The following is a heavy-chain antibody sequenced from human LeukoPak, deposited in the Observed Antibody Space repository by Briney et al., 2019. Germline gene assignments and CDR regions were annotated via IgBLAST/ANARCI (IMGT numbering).Heavy chain of an antibody. CDR1: GYTFTSYG. Sequence: ASVKVSCKASGYTFTSYGVSWVRQAPGQGLEWMGWISAYNGNTNYAQKLQGRVTMTTDTSTSTAYMELRSLRSDDTAVYYCARELDYDILTGNMYYFDYWGQGTLVTVSS. D-gene: IGHD3-9*01. V-gene: IGHV1-18*01. CDR3: ARELDYDILTGNMYYFDY. CDR2: ISAYNGNT. J-gene: IGHJ4*02.